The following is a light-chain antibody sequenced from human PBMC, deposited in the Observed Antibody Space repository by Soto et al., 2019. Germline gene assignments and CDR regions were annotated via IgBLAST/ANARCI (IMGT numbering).Light chain of an antibody. CDR1: SGHSSYA. J-gene: IGLJ7*01. CDR2: LNSDGTH. V-gene: IGLV4-69*01. Sequence: QLVLTQSPSASASLGASVKLTCTLSSGHSSYAIAWHQQQPEKSPRYLMKLNSDGTHSKGDGIPDRFSGSSSGAERYLTISRLQSEDEADYYCQTWGTGIYVFGGGTQLTVL. CDR3: QTWGTGIYV.